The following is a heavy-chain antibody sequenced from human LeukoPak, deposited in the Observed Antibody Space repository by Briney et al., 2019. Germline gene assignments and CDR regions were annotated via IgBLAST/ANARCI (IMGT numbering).Heavy chain of an antibody. D-gene: IGHD5-18*01. Sequence: ASVKVSCEASGYTFTSYDINWVRQATGQGLEWMGWMNPNSGNTGYAQKFQGRVTITRNTSISTAYMELSSLSSEDTAVYYCARAPWALGYSYGSDYWGQGTLVTVSS. J-gene: IGHJ4*02. CDR1: GYTFTSYD. V-gene: IGHV1-8*03. CDR2: MNPNSGNT. CDR3: ARAPWALGYSYGSDY.